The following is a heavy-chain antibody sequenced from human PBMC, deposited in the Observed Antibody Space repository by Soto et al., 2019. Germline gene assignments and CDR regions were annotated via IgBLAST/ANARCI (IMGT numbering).Heavy chain of an antibody. J-gene: IGHJ4*02. Sequence: EVQLVESGGGLVQPGGSLRLSCVGSGFTFSNNWVHWVRQVPGKGPVWVSRIDPVGTAPSYADFVKGRFMVSRDNDKNTVYFDMNSLSADDTAVYYCTTGGYSYGWGYWGRGTLVTVSS. D-gene: IGHD5-18*01. CDR2: IDPVGTAP. CDR3: TTGGYSYGWGY. V-gene: IGHV3-74*01. CDR1: GFTFSNNW.